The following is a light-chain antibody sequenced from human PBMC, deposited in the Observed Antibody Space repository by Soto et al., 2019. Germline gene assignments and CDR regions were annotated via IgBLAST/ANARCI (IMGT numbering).Light chain of an antibody. V-gene: IGKV1-39*01. CDR2: AAS. Sequence: IHFTRSPWSLSSSLVDRVAITCRASQSISSYLNWYQQKPGKAPKLLIYAASSLQSGVPSRFSGSGSGTDFTLTINSLQPEDFATYYCQQAYDIPRTFGQGTKVDIK. J-gene: IGKJ1*01. CDR1: QSISSY. CDR3: QQAYDIPRT.